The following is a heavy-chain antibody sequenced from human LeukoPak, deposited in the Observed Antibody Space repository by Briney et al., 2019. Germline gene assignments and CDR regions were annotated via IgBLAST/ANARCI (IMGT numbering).Heavy chain of an antibody. CDR2: IYSSGKT. D-gene: IGHD3-3*01. CDR1: GGSIITYY. J-gene: IGHJ4*02. CDR3: AREGGFYRPLDY. V-gene: IGHV4-4*07. Sequence: SETLSLSCTVSGGSIITYYWSWIRQPAGKGLEWIGRIYSSGKTNYHPSLESRVTMSVDTSKNQFSLNLTSVTAADTAVYYCAREGGFYRPLDYSGQGTLVTVSS.